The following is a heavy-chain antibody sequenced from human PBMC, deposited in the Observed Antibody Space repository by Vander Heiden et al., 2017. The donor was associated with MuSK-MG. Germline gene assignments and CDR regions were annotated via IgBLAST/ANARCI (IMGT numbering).Heavy chain of an antibody. CDR1: GGSISSSSYY. CDR3: ARHPGTHPDY. Sequence: QLQLQESGPGLVKPSETLSLTCTVSGGSISSSSYYWGWIRQPPGKGLEWIGSIYYSGSTDDNPSLKSRVTRSVDTSKNQFYMKMSYVTAADTAVYYWARHPGTHPDYWGQGNLVTVSS. J-gene: IGHJ4*02. V-gene: IGHV4-39*01. CDR2: IYYSGST.